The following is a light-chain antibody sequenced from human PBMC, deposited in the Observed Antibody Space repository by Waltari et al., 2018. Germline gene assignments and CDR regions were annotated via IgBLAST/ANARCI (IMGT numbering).Light chain of an antibody. CDR2: EVS. CDR1: SSDVGNYNL. J-gene: IGLJ1*01. Sequence: QSALTQSASVSGSPGQSITISCTGTSSDVGNYNLVSWYQQHPGKSPKLKIYEVSRRPSGVSNRFSGSKSGNTASLTISGLQPEDETDYYCCSYAGHSTYVFGTGTKVTVL. CDR3: CSYAGHSTYV. V-gene: IGLV2-23*02.